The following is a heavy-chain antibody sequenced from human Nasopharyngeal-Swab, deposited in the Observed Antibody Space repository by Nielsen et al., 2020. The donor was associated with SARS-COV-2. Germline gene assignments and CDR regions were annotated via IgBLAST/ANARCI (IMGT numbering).Heavy chain of an antibody. V-gene: IGHV3-23*01. CDR2: IRNDK. CDR3: VKGGWFDD. J-gene: IGHJ5*02. CDR1: GFTFTNFG. Sequence: GVLKISCAAAGFTFTNFGMNWVRRAPGKGLEWVSTIRNDKHYADSVMGRFTISRDNSKDTLYLQMNSLRAEDTAVYYCVKGGWFDDWGRGTLVTVSS.